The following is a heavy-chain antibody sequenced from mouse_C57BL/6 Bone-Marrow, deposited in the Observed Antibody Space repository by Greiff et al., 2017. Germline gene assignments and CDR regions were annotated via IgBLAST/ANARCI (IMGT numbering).Heavy chain of an antibody. CDR1: GYAFSSSW. D-gene: IGHD1-1*01. CDR3: AREYYGTDWYFDV. J-gene: IGHJ1*03. V-gene: IGHV1-82*01. CDR2: IYPGDGDT. Sequence: QVQLKESGPELVKPGASVKISCKASGYAFSSSWMNWVKQRPGKGLEWIGRIYPGDGDTNYNGKFKGKATLTADKSSSTAYMQRSSLTSEDSAVYFCAREYYGTDWYFDVWGTGTTVTVSS.